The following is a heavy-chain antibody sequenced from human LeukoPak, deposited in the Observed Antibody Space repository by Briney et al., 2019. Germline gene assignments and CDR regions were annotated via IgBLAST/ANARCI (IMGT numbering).Heavy chain of an antibody. CDR1: GYTFTSYG. J-gene: IGHJ4*02. Sequence: GASVKVSCKASGYTFTSYGISWVRQAPGQGLEWMGWISTYNADTDYAQKFQGRVTMTTETSTSTAYMGLRSLRSDDTAVYYCARDPGQYYDILTGYYPPYYFDYWGQGTLVTVSS. CDR3: ARDPGQYYDILTGYYPPYYFDY. V-gene: IGHV1-18*01. CDR2: ISTYNADT. D-gene: IGHD3-9*01.